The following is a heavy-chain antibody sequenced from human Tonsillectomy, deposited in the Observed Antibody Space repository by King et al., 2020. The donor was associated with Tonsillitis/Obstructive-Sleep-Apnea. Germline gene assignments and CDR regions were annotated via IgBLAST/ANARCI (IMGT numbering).Heavy chain of an antibody. V-gene: IGHV4-34*01. D-gene: IGHD4-11*01. CDR2: INHSGST. CDR1: GGSFSGHY. J-gene: IGHJ4*02. Sequence: VQLQQWGAGLLKPSETLSLTCAVYGGSFSGHYWSWIRQPPGKGLEWIGEINHSGSTHYNPSLKSRVTISVDTSKNQFSLKLNSVTAADTAVYYCAREGANSKTAFDYWGQGTLVTVSS. CDR3: AREGANSKTAFDY.